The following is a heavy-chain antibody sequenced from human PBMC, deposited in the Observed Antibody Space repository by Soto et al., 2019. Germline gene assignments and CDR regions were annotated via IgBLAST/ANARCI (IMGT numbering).Heavy chain of an antibody. V-gene: IGHV4-59*08. CDR1: GGSISNYY. Sequence: SETLSLTCSVSGGSISNYYCSWFRQPPGKGLEWIGHMHYGGNSDYNPSLRSRVTMSVDTSKNQFSLKLSSVTAADTAVYYCARHLTYCSAGSCYSDFPYYGMDVWGQGTTVTVSS. CDR3: ARHLTYCSAGSCYSDFPYYGMDV. J-gene: IGHJ6*02. D-gene: IGHD2-15*01. CDR2: MHYGGNS.